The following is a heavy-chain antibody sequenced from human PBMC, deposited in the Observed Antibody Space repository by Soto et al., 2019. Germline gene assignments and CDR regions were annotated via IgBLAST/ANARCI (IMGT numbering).Heavy chain of an antibody. V-gene: IGHV1-18*01. Sequence: QVQLVQSGAEVKKPGASVKVSCKASGYTFRSYGIGWVRQAPGQGLEWMGWISANNGNTHYAQRLQGRVTLTTDTSTSTAYMEVRSLRSDDTAVYYCARKGTGAPVDYWGQGTLVTVSS. CDR3: ARKGTGAPVDY. CDR1: GYTFRSYG. J-gene: IGHJ4*02. D-gene: IGHD1-1*01. CDR2: ISANNGNT.